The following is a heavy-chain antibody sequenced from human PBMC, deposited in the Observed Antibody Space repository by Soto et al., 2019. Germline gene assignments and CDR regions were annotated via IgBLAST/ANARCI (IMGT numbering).Heavy chain of an antibody. CDR1: GGSFSGYY. CDR3: AIGGSYDAFDI. J-gene: IGHJ3*02. CDR2: INHSGST. Sequence: PSETLSLACAVYGGSFSGYYWSWIRQPPGKGLEWIGEINHSGSTTYNPSLKSRVTISVDTSKNQFSLKLSSVTAADTVVYYCAIGGSYDAFDIWGQGTMVTVSS. V-gene: IGHV4-34*01. D-gene: IGHD3-10*01.